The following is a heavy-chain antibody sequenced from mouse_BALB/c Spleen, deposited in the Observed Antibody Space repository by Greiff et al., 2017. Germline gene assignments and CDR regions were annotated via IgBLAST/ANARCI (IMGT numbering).Heavy chain of an antibody. J-gene: IGHJ3*01. Sequence: EVKVVESGGGLVKPGGSLKLSCAASGFTFSSYAMSWVRQTPEKRLEWVASISSGGSTYYPDSVKGRFTISRDNARNILYLQMSSLRSEDTAMYYCARGTEFAYWGQGTLVTVSA. CDR2: ISSGGST. CDR3: ARGTEFAY. V-gene: IGHV5-6-5*01. CDR1: GFTFSSYA.